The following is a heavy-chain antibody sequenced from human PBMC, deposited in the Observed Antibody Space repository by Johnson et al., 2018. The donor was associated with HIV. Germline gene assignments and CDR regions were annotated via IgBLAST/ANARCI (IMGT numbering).Heavy chain of an antibody. Sequence: QLVESGGGLVQPGRSLRLSCAASGFTFDDNAMHWVRQAPGQGLEWVSGITWNSGSIGYADSVKGRFTISRDNAKNSLYLQMNSLRVEDTALYYCARDGGRIWGQGTMVTVSS. V-gene: IGHV3-9*01. D-gene: IGHD1-1*01. CDR1: GFTFDDNA. J-gene: IGHJ3*02. CDR2: ITWNSGSI. CDR3: ARDGGRI.